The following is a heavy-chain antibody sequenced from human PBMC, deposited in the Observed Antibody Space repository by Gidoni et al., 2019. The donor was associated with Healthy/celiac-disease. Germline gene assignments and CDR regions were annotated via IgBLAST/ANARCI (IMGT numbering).Heavy chain of an antibody. J-gene: IGHJ6*02. CDR1: GFTFGGFA. D-gene: IGHD2-2*01. V-gene: IGHV3-23*01. CDR3: AKEGVPLAIHYYNFGMDV. CDR2: ITGSGVST. Sequence: EVQLLESGGGLVQPGGSLRLSCAASGFTFGGFALSWVRQAPGKGLEWVSGITGSGVSTYYADSVKGRFTISRDNSKNTLYLEMNSLRVEDMAIYYCAKEGVPLAIHYYNFGMDVWGQGTTVTVSS.